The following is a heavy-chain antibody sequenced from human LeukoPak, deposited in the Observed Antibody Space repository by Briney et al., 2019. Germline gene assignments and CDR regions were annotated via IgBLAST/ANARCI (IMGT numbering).Heavy chain of an antibody. J-gene: IGHJ5*02. D-gene: IGHD3-10*01. CDR1: GGSISSSDYY. V-gene: IGHV4-39*07. CDR3: ARSLVGYYGSGSTNWFDP. Sequence: SETLSLTCTVSGGSISSSDYYWGWIRQPPGKGLEWIASIYYSGTTHYNPSHQSRVTMSVDTSKDQFSLKLSSVTAADTAVYYCARSLVGYYGSGSTNWFDPWGQGTLVTVSS. CDR2: IYYSGTT.